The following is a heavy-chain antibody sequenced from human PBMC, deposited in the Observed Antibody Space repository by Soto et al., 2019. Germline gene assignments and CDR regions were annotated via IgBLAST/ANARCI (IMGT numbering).Heavy chain of an antibody. Sequence: QVQVVQSGAEVKKPGSSVKVSCKVSGDSFSSYAISWVRQAPGQGLEWMGGMIPILTKANYRQKFQDRVTITADESTSTAYMEVSSLTSEDTSVYYCARKAGCGNYYILDFWGQGTLVTFSS. V-gene: IGHV1-69*01. CDR1: GDSFSSYA. J-gene: IGHJ4*02. CDR3: ARKAGCGNYYILDF. D-gene: IGHD1-26*01. CDR2: MIPILTKA.